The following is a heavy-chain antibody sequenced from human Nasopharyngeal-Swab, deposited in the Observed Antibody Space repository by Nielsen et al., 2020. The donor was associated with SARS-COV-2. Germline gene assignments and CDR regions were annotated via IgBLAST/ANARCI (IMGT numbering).Heavy chain of an antibody. J-gene: IGHJ6*02. CDR3: TTDLAYCGGDCYSPYYYGMDV. CDR2: IKSKTDGGTT. D-gene: IGHD2-21*02. V-gene: IGHV3-15*01. Sequence: WIRQPPGKGLEWVGRIKSKTDGGTTDYAAPVKGRFTISRDDSKNTLYLQMNSLKTEGTAVYYCTTDLAYCGGDCYSPYYYGMDVWGQGTTVTVSS.